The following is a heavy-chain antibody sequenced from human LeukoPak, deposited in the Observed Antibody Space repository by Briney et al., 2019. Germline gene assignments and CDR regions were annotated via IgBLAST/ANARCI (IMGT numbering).Heavy chain of an antibody. CDR3: AREATTYYDFWSGQDY. CDR2: IIPILGIA. CDR1: GGTFSSYA. J-gene: IGHJ4*02. Sequence: ASVTVSCKASGGTFSSYAISWVRQAPGQGLEWMGRIIPILGIANYAQKFQGRVTITADKSTSTAYMELSSLRSEDTAVYYCAREATTYYDFWSGQDYWGQGTLVTVSS. D-gene: IGHD3-3*01. V-gene: IGHV1-69*04.